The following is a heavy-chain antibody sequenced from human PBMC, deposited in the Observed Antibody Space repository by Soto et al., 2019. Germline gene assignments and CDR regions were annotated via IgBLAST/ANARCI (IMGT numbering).Heavy chain of an antibody. CDR2: IYYSGST. V-gene: IGHV4-61*01. CDR1: GGSVSSGSYY. D-gene: IGHD3-10*01. J-gene: IGHJ5*02. CDR3: ARDYGSARRWFDP. Sequence: SETLSLTCTVSGGSVSSGSYYWSWIRQPPGKGLEWIGYIYYSGSTNYNPSLKSRVTISVDTSKNQFSLKLSSVTAADTAVYYCARDYGSARRWFDPWGQGTLVTVSS.